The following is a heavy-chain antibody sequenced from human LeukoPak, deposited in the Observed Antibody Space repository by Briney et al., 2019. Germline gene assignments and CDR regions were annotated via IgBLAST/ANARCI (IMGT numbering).Heavy chain of an antibody. Sequence: PSETLSLTCTISGGSFSNYYWSWIRQSPGKGLEWIGEINYSGRTNYNPSLKRRITISVDTSKNQFYLKLSSVTAADTAVYYCARGPWFGESNYCDYWGQGTLVTVSS. D-gene: IGHD3-10*01. CDR3: ARGPWFGESNYCDY. CDR1: GGSFSNYY. J-gene: IGHJ4*02. CDR2: INYSGRT. V-gene: IGHV4-34*01.